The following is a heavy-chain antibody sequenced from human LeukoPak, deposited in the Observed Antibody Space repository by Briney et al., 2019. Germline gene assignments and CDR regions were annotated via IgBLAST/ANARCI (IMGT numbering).Heavy chain of an antibody. CDR1: GYTFTSYA. V-gene: IGHV1-3*01. CDR2: INAGNGNT. J-gene: IGHJ4*02. CDR3: ARLHTPMIVVVITGYYFDY. D-gene: IGHD3-22*01. Sequence: ASVKVSCKASGYTFTSYAMHWVRQAPGQRLEWMGWINAGNGNTKYSQKFQGRVTITRDTSASTAYMELSSLRSEDTAVYYCARLHTPMIVVVITGYYFDYWGQGTLVTVSS.